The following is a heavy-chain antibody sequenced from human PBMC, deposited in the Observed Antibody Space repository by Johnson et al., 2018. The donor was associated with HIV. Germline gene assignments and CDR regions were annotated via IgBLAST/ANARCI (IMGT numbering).Heavy chain of an antibody. CDR3: ARDSGRYSSSWATFGAFDI. D-gene: IGHD6-13*01. J-gene: IGHJ3*02. CDR1: GFTFSNFA. CDR2: ISYDGSNK. Sequence: QVQLVESGGGVVQPGRSLRLSCAASGFTFSNFAMHWVRQAPGKGLAWVVVISYDGSNKYFADSVKGRFTISRDNSKNTLYLQMNSLRAEDTAVYYCARDSGRYSSSWATFGAFDIWGQGTMVTVSS. V-gene: IGHV3-30*04.